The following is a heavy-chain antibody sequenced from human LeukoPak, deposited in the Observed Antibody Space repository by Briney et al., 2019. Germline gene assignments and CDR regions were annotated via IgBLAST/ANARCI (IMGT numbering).Heavy chain of an antibody. CDR1: GFTFSSYE. Sequence: PGGSLRLSCAASGFTFSSYEMNWVRQAPGKGLEWVSYISSSGSTIYYADSVKGRFTISRDNAKNSLYLQMNSLRAEDTAVYYCAPLGGSYFGDDAFDIWGQGTMVTVSS. V-gene: IGHV3-48*03. CDR3: APLGGSYFGDDAFDI. J-gene: IGHJ3*02. CDR2: ISSSGSTI. D-gene: IGHD1-26*01.